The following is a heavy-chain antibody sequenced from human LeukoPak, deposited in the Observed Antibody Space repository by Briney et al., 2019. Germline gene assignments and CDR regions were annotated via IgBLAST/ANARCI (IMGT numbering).Heavy chain of an antibody. Sequence: SETLSLTCTVSGGSITNFYWSWIRQPAGKGLEWIGRIYSSGSATYNSSLKSRVTMSGDTSKNQFSLKLSSVTAADTAVYYCARVVGDYLDYWGQGTLVTVSS. CDR2: IYSSGSA. CDR3: ARVVGDYLDY. J-gene: IGHJ4*02. CDR1: GGSITNFY. V-gene: IGHV4-4*07. D-gene: IGHD4-17*01.